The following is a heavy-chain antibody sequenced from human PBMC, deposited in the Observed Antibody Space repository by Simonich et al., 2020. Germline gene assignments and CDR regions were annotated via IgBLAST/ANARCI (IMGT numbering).Heavy chain of an antibody. V-gene: IGHV1-2*06. CDR1: GYTFTGYY. Sequence: GAEVKKPGASVKVSCKASGYTFTGYYMHWVRQAPGQGLEWMGRINPNSGGTNYAKKFQGRVTMTRDTSISTAYMERSRLRSDDTAVYYCARVPGIYYYYGMDVWGQGTTVTVSS. J-gene: IGHJ6*02. CDR3: ARVPGIYYYYGMDV. CDR2: INPNSGGT. D-gene: IGHD3-10*01.